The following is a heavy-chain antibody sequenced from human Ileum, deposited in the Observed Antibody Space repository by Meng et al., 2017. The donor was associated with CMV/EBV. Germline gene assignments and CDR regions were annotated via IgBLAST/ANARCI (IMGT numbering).Heavy chain of an antibody. D-gene: IGHD4-23*01. CDR3: ANIGGPNLHFES. CDR2: ISYIGST. J-gene: IGHJ4*02. Sequence: SETLSLTCSVSGGPITDFYWNWIRQSPGKGLEWIGYISYIGSTIFNPSLENRVRISADYSKKQGPLTLGSVTAADTAVYYYANIGGPNLHFESWGPGTLVTVSS. V-gene: IGHV4-59*03. CDR1: GGPITDFY.